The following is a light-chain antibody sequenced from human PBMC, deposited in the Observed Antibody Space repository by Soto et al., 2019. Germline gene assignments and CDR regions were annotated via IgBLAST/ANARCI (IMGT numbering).Light chain of an antibody. Sequence: QSVLTQPRPVSGSPGQSVTLSCPGASSDVGGFNYFSWYQQHPGKAPKLMIYEVSKRPSGVPDRFSGSKSGNTASLTVSGLQPEDEADYYCSSYAGSNKSVFGTGTKITVL. CDR3: SSYAGSNKSV. J-gene: IGLJ1*01. V-gene: IGLV2-8*01. CDR1: SSDVGGFNY. CDR2: EVS.